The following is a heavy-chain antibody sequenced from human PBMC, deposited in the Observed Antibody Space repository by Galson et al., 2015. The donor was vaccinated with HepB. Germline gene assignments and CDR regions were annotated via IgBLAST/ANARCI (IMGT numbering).Heavy chain of an antibody. CDR1: GGTFSSYA. V-gene: IGHV1-2*06. D-gene: IGHD1-26*01. Sequence: SVKVSCKASGGTFSSYAISWVRQAPGQGLEWMGRINPNSGGTNYAQKFQGRVTMTRDTSISTAYMELSRLRSDDTAVYYCARLEVGATMRYFQHWGQGTLVTVSS. CDR2: INPNSGGT. CDR3: ARLEVGATMRYFQH. J-gene: IGHJ1*01.